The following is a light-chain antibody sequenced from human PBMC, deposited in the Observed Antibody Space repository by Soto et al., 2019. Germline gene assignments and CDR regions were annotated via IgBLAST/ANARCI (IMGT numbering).Light chain of an antibody. J-gene: IGLJ3*02. V-gene: IGLV2-14*01. CDR3: SSYTSSSTWV. CDR2: EVS. Sequence: SVLTQPASVSGSPGQSITISCTGTNSDVGGYNYVSWYQQHPGKAPKLMIFEVSNRTAGVSNRCSDSKSGNTASLTISGLQAEDEAVYYCSSYTSSSTWVFGGGTQLTVL. CDR1: NSDVGGYNY.